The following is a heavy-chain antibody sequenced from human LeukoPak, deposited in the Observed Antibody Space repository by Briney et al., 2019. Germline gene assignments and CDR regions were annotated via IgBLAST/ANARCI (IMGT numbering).Heavy chain of an antibody. J-gene: IGHJ5*02. Sequence: SRTLSLTCAVSGGSISSGGYSWSWIRQPPGKGLEWIGYIYHSGSTYYNPSLKSRVTISVDTSKNQFSLKLSSVTAADTAVYYCARGREDYSNYNWFDPWGQGTLVTVSS. CDR3: ARGREDYSNYNWFDP. D-gene: IGHD4-11*01. CDR1: GGSISSGGYS. V-gene: IGHV4-30-2*01. CDR2: IYHSGST.